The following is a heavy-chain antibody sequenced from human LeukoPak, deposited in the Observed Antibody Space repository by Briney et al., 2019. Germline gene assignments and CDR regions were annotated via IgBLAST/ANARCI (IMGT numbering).Heavy chain of an antibody. D-gene: IGHD2-2*01. CDR1: GYTFTSYA. CDR3: ARGTFCSSTSCLFDY. V-gene: IGHV1-3*01. Sequence: ASVKVSCKASGYTFTSYAMHWVRQAPGQRLEWMGWINAGNGNTKYSQKFQGRVTITRDTSASTAYMELSSLRSEGTAVYYCARGTFCSSTSCLFDYWGQGTLVTVSS. J-gene: IGHJ4*02. CDR2: INAGNGNT.